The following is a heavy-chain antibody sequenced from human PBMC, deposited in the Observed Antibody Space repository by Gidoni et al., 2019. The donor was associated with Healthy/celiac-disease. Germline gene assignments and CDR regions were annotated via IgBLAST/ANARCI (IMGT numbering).Heavy chain of an antibody. D-gene: IGHD1-1*01. CDR1: GFTFGDYA. CDR3: TRGPLLRDGYNSDY. J-gene: IGHJ4*02. Sequence: EVQLVESGGGLVQPGRSLRLSCTASGFTFGDYAMSWFRQAPGKGLEWVGFIRSKAYGGTTEYAASVKGRFTISRDDSKSIAYLQMNSLKTEDTAVYYCTRGPLLRDGYNSDYWGQGTLVTVSS. V-gene: IGHV3-49*03. CDR2: IRSKAYGGTT.